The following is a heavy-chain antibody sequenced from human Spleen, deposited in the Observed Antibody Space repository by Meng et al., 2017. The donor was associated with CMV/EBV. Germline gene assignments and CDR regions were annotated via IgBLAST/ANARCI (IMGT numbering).Heavy chain of an antibody. CDR1: DGSITSNSNY. J-gene: IGHJ4*02. D-gene: IGHD4-11*01. Sequence: SETLSLTCTVFDGSITSNSNYWGWIRQPPGKGLQWIGNIYYTGSTYYNSSLESRVTISVDTSKNQFSLKLSSVTAADTAVYYCARAYDYSNYFDYWGQGTLVTVSS. V-gene: IGHV4-39*07. CDR3: ARAYDYSNYFDY. CDR2: IYYTGST.